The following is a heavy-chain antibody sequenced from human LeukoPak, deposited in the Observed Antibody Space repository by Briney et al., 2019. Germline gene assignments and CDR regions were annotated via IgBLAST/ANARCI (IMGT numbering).Heavy chain of an antibody. D-gene: IGHD5-18*01. CDR1: GYTLTELS. CDR3: ARDFGDVDTAEDTDY. CDR2: INPNSGGT. Sequence: ASVKVSCKVSGYTLTELSMHWVRQAPGQGLEWMGWINPNSGGTNYAQKFQGRVTMTRDTSISTAYMELSRLRSDDTAVYYCARDFGDVDTAEDTDYWGQGTLVTVSS. V-gene: IGHV1-2*02. J-gene: IGHJ4*02.